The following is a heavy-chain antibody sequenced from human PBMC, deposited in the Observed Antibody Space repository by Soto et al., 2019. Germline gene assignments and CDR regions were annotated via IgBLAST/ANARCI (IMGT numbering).Heavy chain of an antibody. Sequence: GGSLRLSCAASGFTFSSYAMHWVRQAPGKGLEWVAVISYDGSNKYYADSVKGRFTISRDNSKNTLYLQMNSLRAEDTAVYYCARESHGDVYFDYWGQGTLVTVSS. CDR3: ARESHGDVYFDY. CDR2: ISYDGSNK. J-gene: IGHJ4*02. D-gene: IGHD4-17*01. V-gene: IGHV3-30-3*01. CDR1: GFTFSSYA.